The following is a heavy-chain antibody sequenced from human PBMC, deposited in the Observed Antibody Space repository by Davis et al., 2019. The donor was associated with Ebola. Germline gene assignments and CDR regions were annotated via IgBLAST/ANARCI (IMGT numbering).Heavy chain of an antibody. J-gene: IGHJ6*02. CDR1: GFTFSSYG. Sequence: GESLKISCAASGFTFSSYGMHWVRQAPGKGLEWVAVISYDGSNEYYADSVKGRFTISRDNSKNTLYLQMNSLRAEDTAVYYCANTGMDVWGQGTTVTVSS. CDR3: ANTGMDV. CDR2: ISYDGSNE. V-gene: IGHV3-30*18.